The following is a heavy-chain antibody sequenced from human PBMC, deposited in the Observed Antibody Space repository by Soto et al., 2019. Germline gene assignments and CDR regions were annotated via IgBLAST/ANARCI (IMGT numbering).Heavy chain of an antibody. CDR2: IKEDGSEK. Sequence: GGSLRLSCADSGFILRNYWMSWVRQAPGMGLQWVASIKEDGSEKYYVDPVKGRLTISRENAKNSLYLQMNSLRAEDTAVYYCARYRSLDPWGQGILVTVSS. CDR1: GFILRNYW. J-gene: IGHJ5*02. V-gene: IGHV3-7*03. CDR3: ARYRSLDP. D-gene: IGHD3-16*02.